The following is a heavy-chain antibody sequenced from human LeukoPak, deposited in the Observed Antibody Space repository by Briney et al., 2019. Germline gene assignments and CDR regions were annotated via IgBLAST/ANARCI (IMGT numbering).Heavy chain of an antibody. CDR1: GLTSINHA. J-gene: IGHJ4*02. V-gene: IGHV3-23*01. D-gene: IGHD3-9*01. CDR3: AKDKGFLTGYFDY. CDR2: ISDRGTSI. Sequence: GGSLRLSCAASGLTSINHAMTWGRQAPGKGLEWVSNISDRGTSINYAVSVKGRFSISRDNAKNTLYLQMNSLRAEDTAVYYCAKDKGFLTGYFDYWGQGTLVTVSS.